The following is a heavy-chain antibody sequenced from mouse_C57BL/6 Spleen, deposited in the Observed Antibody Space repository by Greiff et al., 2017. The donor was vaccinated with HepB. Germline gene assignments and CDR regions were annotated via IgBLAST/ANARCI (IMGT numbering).Heavy chain of an antibody. CDR2: IWSGGST. J-gene: IGHJ3*01. V-gene: IGHV2-2*01. CDR3: ASHYGSGFAY. CDR1: GFSLTSYG. Sequence: VQLVESGPGLVQPSQSLSITCTVSGFSLTSYGVHWVRQSPGKGLEWLGVIWSGGSTDYNAAFISRLSISKDNSKSQVFFKMNSLQADDTAIYYCASHYGSGFAYWGQGTLVTVSA. D-gene: IGHD1-1*01.